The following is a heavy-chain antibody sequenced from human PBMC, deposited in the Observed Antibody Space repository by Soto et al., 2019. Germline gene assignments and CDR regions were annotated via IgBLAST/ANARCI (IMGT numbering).Heavy chain of an antibody. D-gene: IGHD3-22*01. CDR3: ARESSGYLFDC. Sequence: QVQLQESGPGLVKPSQTLSLTCTVSGDSISSGSYYWSWIRQHPGKGLEWFGYISYSGSTYYNPSLKSRLTISVDTSRNQFSLKLSSVTAADTALYYCARESSGYLFDCWGQGTLVTVSS. CDR1: GDSISSGSYY. J-gene: IGHJ4*02. CDR2: ISYSGST. V-gene: IGHV4-31*03.